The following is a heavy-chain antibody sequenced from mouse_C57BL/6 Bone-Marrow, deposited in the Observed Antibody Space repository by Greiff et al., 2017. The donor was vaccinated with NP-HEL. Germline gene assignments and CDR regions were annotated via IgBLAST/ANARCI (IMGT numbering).Heavy chain of an antibody. CDR1: GYTFTSYT. J-gene: IGHJ2*01. CDR3: ARGILPHYFDY. Sequence: VQLQQSGAELARPGASVKMSCKASGYTFTSYTMHWVKQRPGQGLEWIGYINPSSGYTKYKQKFKDKATLTADKSSSTAYMQLSSLTSEDSAVYYCARGILPHYFDYWGQGTTLTVSS. D-gene: IGHD1-1*01. V-gene: IGHV1-4*01. CDR2: INPSSGYT.